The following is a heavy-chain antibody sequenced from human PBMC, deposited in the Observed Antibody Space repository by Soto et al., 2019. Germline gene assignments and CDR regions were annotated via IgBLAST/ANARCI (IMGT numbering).Heavy chain of an antibody. CDR1: GGSISSGGYY. V-gene: IGHV4-31*03. D-gene: IGHD3-10*01. Sequence: PSETLSLTCTVSGGSISSGGYYWSWIRQHPGKGLEWIGYIYYSGSTYYNPSLKSRVTISVDTSKNQFSLKLSSVTAADTAVYYCARGKHWEVRGVIIPHSDYAGQGTLVTGS. CDR3: ARGKHWEVRGVIIPHSDY. J-gene: IGHJ4*02. CDR2: IYYSGST.